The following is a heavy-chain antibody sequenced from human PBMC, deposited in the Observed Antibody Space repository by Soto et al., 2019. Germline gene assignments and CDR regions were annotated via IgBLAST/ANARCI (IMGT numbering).Heavy chain of an antibody. Sequence: GESLKISCQGSGYSFTTYWISWVRQMPGKGLECMGRIDPTDSYTDYSPSLKSRVTISVDTSKNQFSLKLSSVTAADTAVYYCAREYIAAELPFNWFDPWGQGTLVTVSS. CDR1: GYSFTTYW. D-gene: IGHD6-13*01. J-gene: IGHJ5*02. CDR3: AREYIAAELPFNWFDP. V-gene: IGHV5-10-1*01. CDR2: IDPTDSYT.